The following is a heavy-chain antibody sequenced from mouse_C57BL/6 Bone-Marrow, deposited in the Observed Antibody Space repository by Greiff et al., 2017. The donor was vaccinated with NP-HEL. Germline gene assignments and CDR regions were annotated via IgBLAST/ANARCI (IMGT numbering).Heavy chain of an antibody. D-gene: IGHD1-1*01. J-gene: IGHJ1*03. V-gene: IGHV5-6*01. CDR1: GFTFSSYG. Sequence: EVQRVESGGDLVKPGGSLKLSCAASGFTFSSYGMSWVRQTPDKRLEWVATISSGGSYTYYPDSVKGRFTISRDNAKNTLYLQMSSLKSEDTAMYYCASPYYYGSSYDWYFDVWGTGTTVTVSS. CDR2: ISSGGSYT. CDR3: ASPYYYGSSYDWYFDV.